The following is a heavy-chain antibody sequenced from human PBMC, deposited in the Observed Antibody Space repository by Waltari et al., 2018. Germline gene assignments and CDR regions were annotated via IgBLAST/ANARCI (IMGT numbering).Heavy chain of an antibody. Sequence: QVQLQESGPGLVKPSETLSLTCAVSGYSISSGYYWGWLRQPPGKGLEWIGSIYHSGSTYYNPSLKSRVTISVDTSKNQFSLKLSSVTAADTAVYYCARRRGVRGVIIYWGQGTLVTVSS. CDR1: GYSISSGYY. D-gene: IGHD3-10*01. CDR2: IYHSGST. CDR3: ARRRGVRGVIIY. V-gene: IGHV4-38-2*01. J-gene: IGHJ4*02.